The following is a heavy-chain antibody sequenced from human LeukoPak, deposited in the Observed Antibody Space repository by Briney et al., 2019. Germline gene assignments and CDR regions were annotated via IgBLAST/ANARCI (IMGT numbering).Heavy chain of an antibody. D-gene: IGHD5-18*01. Sequence: ASVKVSCKASGYTFTGYYMHWVRQAPAQGLEWMGWINPNSGGTNYAQKFQGRVTMTRDTSISTAYMELSRLRSDDTAVYYCARDLRGYSYGYHYYYYMDVWGKGTTVTVSS. CDR2: INPNSGGT. CDR1: GYTFTGYY. J-gene: IGHJ6*03. V-gene: IGHV1-2*02. CDR3: ARDLRGYSYGYHYYYYMDV.